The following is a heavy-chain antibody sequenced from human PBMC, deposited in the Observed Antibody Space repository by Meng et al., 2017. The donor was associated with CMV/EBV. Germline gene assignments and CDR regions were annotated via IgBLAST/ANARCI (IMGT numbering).Heavy chain of an antibody. Sequence: VQRVQSGAEVKKPGASVKVSCKVSGYTLTELSMHWVRQAPGKGLEWMGGFDPEDGETIYAQKFQGRVTMTEDTSTDTAYMELSSLRSEDTAVYYCATGGSTTDHREIDWFDPWGQGTLVTVSS. CDR2: FDPEDGET. CDR1: GYTLTELS. D-gene: IGHD3-16*01. J-gene: IGHJ5*02. V-gene: IGHV1-24*01. CDR3: ATGGSTTDHREIDWFDP.